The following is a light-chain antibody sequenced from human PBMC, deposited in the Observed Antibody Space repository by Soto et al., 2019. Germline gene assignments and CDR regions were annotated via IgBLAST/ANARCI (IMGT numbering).Light chain of an antibody. V-gene: IGKV3-15*01. CDR2: GAS. CDR1: QSVSSN. Sequence: EIVMTQSPATLSVSPGERATLSCRAGQSVSSNLAWYQQKPGQAPRLLIYGASTRATGIPARFSGSGSGTEFTLTISSLQSEDFAVYFCQQHNNWPRALTFGGGTKVEIQ. J-gene: IGKJ4*01. CDR3: QQHNNWPRALT.